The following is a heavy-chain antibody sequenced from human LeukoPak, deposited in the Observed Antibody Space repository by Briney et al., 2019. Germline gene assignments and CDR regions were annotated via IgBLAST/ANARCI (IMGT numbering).Heavy chain of an antibody. Sequence: AGGSLRLSCAASGFTFSSYAMHWVRQAPGEGLEWVAVISYDGSNKYYADSVKGRFTISRDNSKNTLYLQMNSLRAEDTAVYYCARAKLANAFDIWGQGTRVTVSS. CDR2: ISYDGSNK. CDR1: GFTFSSYA. CDR3: ARAKLANAFDI. J-gene: IGHJ3*02. D-gene: IGHD6-6*01. V-gene: IGHV3-30*04.